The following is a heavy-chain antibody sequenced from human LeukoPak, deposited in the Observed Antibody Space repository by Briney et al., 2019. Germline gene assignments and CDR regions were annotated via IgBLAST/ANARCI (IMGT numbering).Heavy chain of an antibody. CDR1: GFTFGDYA. V-gene: IGHV3-49*04. J-gene: IGHJ6*03. CDR2: IRSKAYGGTT. CDR3: TRVHLIRDYYYYYMDV. Sequence: GGSLRLSRTASGFTFGDYAMSWVRQAPGKGLEWVGFIRSKAYGGTTEYAASVKGRFTISRDDSKSIAYLQMNSLKTEDTAVYYCTRVHLIRDYYYYYMDVWGKGTTVTVSS. D-gene: IGHD2-8*01.